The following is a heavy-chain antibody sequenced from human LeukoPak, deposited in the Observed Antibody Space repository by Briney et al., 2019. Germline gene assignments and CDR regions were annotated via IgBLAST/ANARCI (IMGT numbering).Heavy chain of an antibody. CDR2: ISSEGSMK. J-gene: IGHJ4*02. CDR1: GCNFSTYA. D-gene: IGHD5-12*01. CDR3: ARGNLYIVATIEDY. Sequence: AGGSLRLSCAASGCNFSTYAMHWVRQAPGKGLEWVAVISSEGSMKDYADSVKGRFTVSRDNSKNTLYLQLSSLRDEDTSLYYCARGNLYIVATIEDYWGQGTLVTVSS. V-gene: IGHV3-30-3*01.